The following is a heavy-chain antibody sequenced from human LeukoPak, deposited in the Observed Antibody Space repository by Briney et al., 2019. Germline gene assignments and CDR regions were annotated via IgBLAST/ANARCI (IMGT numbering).Heavy chain of an antibody. CDR1: GFTVSSNY. CDR3: ARDLYYYGSGSLDY. Sequence: GGSLRLSCAASGFTVSSNYMSWVRQAPGKGQEWVSVIYSGGSTYYADSVKGRFTISRDNSKNTLYLQMNSLRAEDTAVYYCARDLYYYGSGSLDYWGQGTLVTVSS. V-gene: IGHV3-66*01. CDR2: IYSGGST. D-gene: IGHD3-10*01. J-gene: IGHJ4*02.